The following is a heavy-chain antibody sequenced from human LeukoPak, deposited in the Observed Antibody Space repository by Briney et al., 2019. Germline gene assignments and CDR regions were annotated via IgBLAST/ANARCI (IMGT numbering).Heavy chain of an antibody. CDR3: ARGGRVVVITARYSHFDY. D-gene: IGHD3-22*01. CDR1: GYTFTGYY. Sequence: ASVKVSCKASGYTFTGYYMHWVRQAPGQGLEWMGWINPNSGGTKYAQKFQGRVTMTRDTSISTAYMELSRLRSDDTAVYYCARGGRVVVITARYSHFDYWGQGTLVTVSS. CDR2: INPNSGGT. J-gene: IGHJ4*02. V-gene: IGHV1-2*02.